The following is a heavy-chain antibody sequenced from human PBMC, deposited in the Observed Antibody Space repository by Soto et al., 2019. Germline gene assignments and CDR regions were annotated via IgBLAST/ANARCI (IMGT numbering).Heavy chain of an antibody. CDR3: ARNKAKYYYNGMDV. J-gene: IGHJ6*02. V-gene: IGHV5-10-1*01. CDR2: IDPSDSYT. CDR1: GYTFTSYW. Sequence: LGESLKISCKGSGYTFTSYWISWVRQMPGKGLEWMGRIDPSDSYTNYSPSFQGHVTISADKSISTAYLQWSSLKASDTAMYYCARNKAKYYYNGMDVWGQGTTVTVSS.